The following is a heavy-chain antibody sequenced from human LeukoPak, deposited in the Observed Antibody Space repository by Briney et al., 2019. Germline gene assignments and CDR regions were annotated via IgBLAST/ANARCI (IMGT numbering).Heavy chain of an antibody. CDR2: INPNSGGT. Sequence: GASVKVSCKASGGTFSSYAISWVRQAPGQGLEWMGWINPNSGGTNYAQKFQGRVTMTRDTSISTAYMELSRLRSDDTAVYYCARDRYIAVAGTVDYWGQGTLVTVSS. J-gene: IGHJ4*02. CDR3: ARDRYIAVAGTVDY. D-gene: IGHD6-13*01. V-gene: IGHV1-2*02. CDR1: GGTFSSYA.